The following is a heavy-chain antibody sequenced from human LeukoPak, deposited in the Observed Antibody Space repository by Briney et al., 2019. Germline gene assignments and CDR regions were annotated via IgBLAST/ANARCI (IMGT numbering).Heavy chain of an antibody. D-gene: IGHD4-17*01. V-gene: IGHV1-69*06. Sequence: GASVKVSCKASGGTFSSYAISWVRQAPGQGLEWMGGIIPIFGTANYAQKFQGRVTITADKSTSTAYMELSSLRSEDTAVYYCARDTVTGTIPSYFDLWGRGTLVTVSS. CDR3: ARDTVTGTIPSYFDL. CDR2: IIPIFGTA. J-gene: IGHJ2*01. CDR1: GGTFSSYA.